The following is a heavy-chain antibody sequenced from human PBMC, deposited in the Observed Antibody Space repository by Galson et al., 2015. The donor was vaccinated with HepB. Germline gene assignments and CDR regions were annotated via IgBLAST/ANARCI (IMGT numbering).Heavy chain of an antibody. D-gene: IGHD3/OR15-3a*01. Sequence: SLRLSCAASGFTFSTYNMNWVRQAPGKGLEWVSYIGSSGGSKYYADSLKGRSTISRDNAKNSLFLQMNSLRVEDTAVYYCARDFWTASDSPKSAFDIWGQGTTVTVSS. V-gene: IGHV3-48*04. CDR2: IGSSGGSK. J-gene: IGHJ3*02. CDR1: GFTFSTYN. CDR3: ARDFWTASDSPKSAFDI.